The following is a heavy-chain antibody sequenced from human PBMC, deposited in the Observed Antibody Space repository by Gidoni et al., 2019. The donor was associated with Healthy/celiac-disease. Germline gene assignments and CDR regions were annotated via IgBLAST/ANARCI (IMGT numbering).Heavy chain of an antibody. Sequence: EVQLVESGGGLVKPGGSLRLSCAASGFTFSNAWMNWVRQSPGKGLELVGRIKSNTEGWTTDYAAPVKGRFTISRDDSKNTLYLQMNSLKTEDTAVYYCTTDQPRTNWGRGGAFDIWGQGTMVTVSS. V-gene: IGHV3-15*07. CDR1: GFTFSNAW. CDR3: TTDQPRTNWGRGGAFDI. J-gene: IGHJ3*02. CDR2: IKSNTEGWTT. D-gene: IGHD7-27*01.